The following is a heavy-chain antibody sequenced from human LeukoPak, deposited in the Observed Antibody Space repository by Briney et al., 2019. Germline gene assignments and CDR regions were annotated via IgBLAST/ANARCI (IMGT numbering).Heavy chain of an antibody. J-gene: IGHJ4*02. CDR2: ISAYNGNT. Sequence: ASVKVSCKASGGTFSNYAISWVRQAPGQGLEWMGWISAYNGNTNYAQKLQGRVTMTTDTSTSTAYMELRSLRSDDTAVYYCARESTDIVVVPAEGRLDYWGQGTLVTVSS. D-gene: IGHD2-2*01. CDR3: ARESTDIVVVPAEGRLDY. V-gene: IGHV1-18*01. CDR1: GGTFSNYA.